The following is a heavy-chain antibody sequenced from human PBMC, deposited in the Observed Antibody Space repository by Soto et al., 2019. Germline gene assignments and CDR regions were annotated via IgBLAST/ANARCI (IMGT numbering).Heavy chain of an antibody. CDR3: GRGGSWAKVDS. J-gene: IGHJ4*02. CDR2: IIPIFGTA. V-gene: IGHV1-69*13. Sequence: SVKVSCKASGGTFSSYAISWLRQAPGQGLEWMGGIIPIFGTANYEQKFQGRVTITADESTSTAYMELSSLRSEDTAVYYCGRGGSWAKVDSSGPGTLVTVSS. CDR1: GGTFSSYA. D-gene: IGHD6-13*01.